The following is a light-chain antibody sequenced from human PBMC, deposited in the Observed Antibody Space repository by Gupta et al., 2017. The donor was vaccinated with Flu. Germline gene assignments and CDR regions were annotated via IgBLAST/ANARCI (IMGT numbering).Light chain of an antibody. J-gene: IGLJ3*02. CDR1: VLARKY. Sequence: PGKTARITCSGDVLARKYARWFQQKPGQAPVLMIYKDTERPSGIPDRFSGSSSGTTVTLTISGAQVEDEADYYCYSAADNNREVFGGGTKLTVL. V-gene: IGLV3-27*01. CDR2: KDT. CDR3: YSAADNNREV.